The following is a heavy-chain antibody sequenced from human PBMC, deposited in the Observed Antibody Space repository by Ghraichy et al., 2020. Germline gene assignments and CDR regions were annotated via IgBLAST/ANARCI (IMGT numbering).Heavy chain of an antibody. J-gene: IGHJ4*02. CDR3: ARIPRVRFLEGYYFDY. V-gene: IGHV4-39*01. D-gene: IGHD3-3*01. CDR1: GGSISSSSYY. Sequence: SETLSLTCTVSGGSISSSSYYWGWIRQPPGKGLEWIGSIYYSGSTYYNPSLKSRVTISVDTSKNQFSLKLSSVTAADTAVYYCARIPRVRFLEGYYFDYWGQGTLVTVSS. CDR2: IYYSGST.